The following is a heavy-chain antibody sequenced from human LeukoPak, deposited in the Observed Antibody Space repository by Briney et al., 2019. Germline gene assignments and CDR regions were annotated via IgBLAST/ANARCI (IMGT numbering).Heavy chain of an antibody. D-gene: IGHD5-24*01. V-gene: IGHV4-61*05. Sequence: SETLSLTCTVSGGSITKSYLYWGWIRQPPGKGLEWIGYIYYSGSTNYNPSLKSRVTISVDTSKNQFSLKLSSVTAADTAVYYCARSRDGYNYAYFDYWGQGTLVTVSS. CDR1: GGSITKSYLY. CDR2: IYYSGST. J-gene: IGHJ4*02. CDR3: ARSRDGYNYAYFDY.